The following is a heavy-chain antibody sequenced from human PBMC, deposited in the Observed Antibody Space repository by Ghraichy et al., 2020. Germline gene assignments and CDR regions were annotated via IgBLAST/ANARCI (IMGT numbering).Heavy chain of an antibody. Sequence: VKVSCKASGYTFSDSFIMWVRQAPGQGLEYMGWISAYNGHTNYALKFRGRVTMTTDTSTRTAYMELRSLRSDDTATYYCARAMGMLGPTPFGMDVWGQGTTVTVSS. CDR3: ARAMGMLGPTPFGMDV. CDR1: GYTFSDSF. D-gene: IGHD1-26*01. V-gene: IGHV1-18*01. J-gene: IGHJ6*02. CDR2: ISAYNGHT.